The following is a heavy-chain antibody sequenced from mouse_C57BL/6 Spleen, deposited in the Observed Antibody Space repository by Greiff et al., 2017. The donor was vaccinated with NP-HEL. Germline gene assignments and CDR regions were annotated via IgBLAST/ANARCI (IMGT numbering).Heavy chain of an antibody. Sequence: EVKLVESEGGLVQPGSSMKLSCTASGFTFSDYYMAWVRQVPEKGLEWVANINYDGSSTYYLDSLKSRFIISRDNAKNILYLQMSSLKSEDTATYYCARDGGYGGYFDVWGTGTTVTVSS. CDR3: ARDGGYGGYFDV. CDR2: INYDGSST. J-gene: IGHJ1*03. D-gene: IGHD2-2*01. CDR1: GFTFSDYY. V-gene: IGHV5-16*01.